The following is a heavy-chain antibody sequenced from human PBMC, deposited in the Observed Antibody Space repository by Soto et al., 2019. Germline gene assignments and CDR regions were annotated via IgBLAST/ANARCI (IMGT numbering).Heavy chain of an antibody. J-gene: IGHJ4*02. CDR1: GFTFSRYG. D-gene: IGHD3-22*01. V-gene: IGHV3-33*01. Sequence: QVQLVESGGGVVQPGRSLRLSCVASGFTFSRYGMHWVRQAPGKGLEWVAVIWYDGSDKYYADSVKGRFTISRDNSKNTLYLQMNSLRGEDTALYYCARGYYYDSSGSPLDYWGLGTLVTVSS. CDR2: IWYDGSDK. CDR3: ARGYYYDSSGSPLDY.